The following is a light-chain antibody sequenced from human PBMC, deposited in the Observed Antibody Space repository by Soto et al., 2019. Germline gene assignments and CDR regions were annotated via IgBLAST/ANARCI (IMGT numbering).Light chain of an antibody. CDR1: QGIKND. CDR2: AAS. Sequence: AIQMSQSPSSLSASVGDIVNITCRASQGIKNDLGWYQQKPGKAPKLMIYAASSLQSGVPSRFSGSGYGTDFNLTITSLRTEDFATYWCQQSYNTPVTFGQGTRLEIK. CDR3: QQSYNTPVT. J-gene: IGKJ5*01. V-gene: IGKV1-6*01.